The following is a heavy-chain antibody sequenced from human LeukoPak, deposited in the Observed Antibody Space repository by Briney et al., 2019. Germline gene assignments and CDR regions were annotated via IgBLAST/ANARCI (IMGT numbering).Heavy chain of an antibody. V-gene: IGHV3-23*01. CDR2: ISGSGGST. J-gene: IGHJ4*02. D-gene: IGHD6-19*01. CDR3: ARDRGYSSFDY. Sequence: GGSLRLSCAASGFTFSGYGMSWVRQAPGKGLEWVSVISGSGGSTYYADSVKGRFTISRDNSKNTLYLQMNSLRAEDTAVYYCARDRGYSSFDYWGQGTLVTVSS. CDR1: GFTFSGYG.